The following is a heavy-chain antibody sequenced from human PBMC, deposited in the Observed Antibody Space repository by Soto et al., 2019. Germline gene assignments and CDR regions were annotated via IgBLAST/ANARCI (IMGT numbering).Heavy chain of an antibody. CDR2: FSSSGTT. CDR3: ARHTPLAAGGALEF. D-gene: IGHD6-13*01. V-gene: IGHV4-59*08. Sequence: QVQLQESGPGLVKPSETLSRTCTGSGASISSNYWSWIPKPPGKGLECIGSFSSSGTTNYTPSLKTRVLISVDTSRNQVSLKLTSVTATDTAMYYCARHTPLAAGGALEFCGQGMMVTVSS. CDR1: GASISSNY. J-gene: IGHJ3*01.